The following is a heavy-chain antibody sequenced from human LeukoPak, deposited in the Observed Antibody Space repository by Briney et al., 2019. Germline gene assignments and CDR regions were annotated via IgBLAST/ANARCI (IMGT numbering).Heavy chain of an antibody. CDR3: ARGLRTRVVTWPTNWFDP. Sequence: PGGSLRLSCAASGFTVSSNYMSWVRQAPGKGLEWVSVIYSGGSTYYADSVKGRFTISRDNSKNTLYLQMNSLRAEDTAVYYCARGLRTRVVTWPTNWFDPWGQGTLVTVSS. V-gene: IGHV3-53*01. J-gene: IGHJ5*02. CDR1: GFTVSSNY. D-gene: IGHD4-23*01. CDR2: IYSGGST.